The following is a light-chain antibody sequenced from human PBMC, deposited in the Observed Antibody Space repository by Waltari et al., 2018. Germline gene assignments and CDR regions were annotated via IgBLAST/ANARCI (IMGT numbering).Light chain of an antibody. CDR2: EAS. CDR1: CSDVGNYNF. V-gene: IGLV2-23*01. CDR3: CSYAGRSTLI. Sequence: QTALTQPASASGSPGQSITISCTGSCSDVGNYNFVSWYQEHPGKAPKLRIYEASKRPSGVSTRFSGSKSGNTASLTISGLHAEDEADYYCCSYAGRSTLIFGTGTKVTVL. J-gene: IGLJ1*01.